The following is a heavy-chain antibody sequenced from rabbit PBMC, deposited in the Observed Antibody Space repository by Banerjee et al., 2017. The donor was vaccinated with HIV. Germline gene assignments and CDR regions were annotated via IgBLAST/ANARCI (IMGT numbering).Heavy chain of an antibody. Sequence: QQQLEESGGGLVKPEGSLTLTCTASGFDFSSRYYMCWVRQAPGKGLEWIACIYTGSGSAYYSSWAKGRFTISKTSSTTVTLQMTSLTAADTATYFCVRHNSGLTLWGPGTLVTVS. CDR2: IYTGSGSA. CDR1: GFDFSSRYY. V-gene: IGHV1S45*01. CDR3: VRHNSGLTL. D-gene: IGHD4-1*01. J-gene: IGHJ6*01.